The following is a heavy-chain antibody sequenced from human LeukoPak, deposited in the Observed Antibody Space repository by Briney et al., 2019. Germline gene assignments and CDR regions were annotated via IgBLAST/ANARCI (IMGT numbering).Heavy chain of an antibody. CDR1: GGSLTGYF. CDR2: VFYEGNT. D-gene: IGHD4-17*01. V-gene: IGHV4-59*12. CDR3: ARGRRGTTVTSYGY. J-gene: IGHJ4*02. Sequence: SETLSLTCTVSGGSLTGYFWSWIRQPPGKGLEWVGYVFYEGNTNYNPSLKSRVTTSVDTSKNQFSLRLSSVTAADTAVYYCARGRRGTTVTSYGYWGQGTLVTVSS.